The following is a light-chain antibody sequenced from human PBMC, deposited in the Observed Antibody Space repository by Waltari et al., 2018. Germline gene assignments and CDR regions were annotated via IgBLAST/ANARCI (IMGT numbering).Light chain of an antibody. V-gene: IGKV1-17*01. CDR2: DAC. CDR1: QGISNY. Sequence: DIQMTQSPSSLSASVVDRVTITCRASQGISNYLGWYQQQPGKATKLLIYDACSMQSGVPSRFSGSGSATEFTLTISSLQPEDFATYYCLQHNSYPLTFGGGTKVEIK. CDR3: LQHNSYPLT. J-gene: IGKJ4*02.